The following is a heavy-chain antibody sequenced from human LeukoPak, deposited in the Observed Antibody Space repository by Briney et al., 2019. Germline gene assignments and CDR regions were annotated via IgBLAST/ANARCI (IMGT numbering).Heavy chain of an antibody. CDR3: ARELLEALWFGEVQFYYGMDV. D-gene: IGHD3-10*01. CDR1: GFTFSSYS. Sequence: GGSLRPSCAASGFTFSSYSMNWVRQAPGKGLEWVSYISSSSSIIYYADSVKGRFTISRDNAKNSLYLQMNSLRAEDTAVYYCARELLEALWFGEVQFYYGMDVWGQGTTVTVSS. V-gene: IGHV3-48*04. J-gene: IGHJ6*02. CDR2: ISSSSSII.